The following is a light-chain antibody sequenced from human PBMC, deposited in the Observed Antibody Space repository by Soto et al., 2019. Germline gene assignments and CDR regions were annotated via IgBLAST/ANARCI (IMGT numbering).Light chain of an antibody. V-gene: IGKV3-20*01. CDR3: QQYGSSPTWT. CDR1: QSVSSSY. CDR2: GAS. Sequence: EIVLTLSPGTLSLSPGERATLSCRASQSVSSSYLAWYQQKPGQAPRLLIYGASSRATGIPDRFSGSGSGTDFTLTISRLEPEDFAVYYCQQYGSSPTWTFGQGTKVDIK. J-gene: IGKJ1*01.